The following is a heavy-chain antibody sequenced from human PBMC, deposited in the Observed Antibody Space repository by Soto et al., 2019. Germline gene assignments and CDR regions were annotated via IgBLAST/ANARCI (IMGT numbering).Heavy chain of an antibody. CDR2: ISYDGSNK. CDR3: AKASGENYYYDYYGMDV. CDR1: GFTVSGNY. Sequence: GGSLRLSCAASGFTVSGNYISWVRQAPGKGLEWVAVISYDGSNKYYADSVKGRFTISRDNSKNTLYLQMNSLRAEDTAVYYCAKASGENYYYDYYGMDVWGQGTTVTVSS. D-gene: IGHD6-25*01. J-gene: IGHJ6*02. V-gene: IGHV3-30*18.